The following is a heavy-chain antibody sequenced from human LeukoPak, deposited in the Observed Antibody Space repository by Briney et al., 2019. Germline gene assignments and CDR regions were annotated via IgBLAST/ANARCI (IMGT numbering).Heavy chain of an antibody. CDR2: INQDGSEK. V-gene: IGHV3-7*01. Sequence: GGSLRLSCAASGFTFGTSWMDWVRQAPGKGLEWVANINQDGSEKYYVDSVKGRFTISRDNSKNTLYLQMNSLRAEDTAVYYCAKGRGWEASYYYYYMDVWGKGTTVTISS. J-gene: IGHJ6*03. CDR1: GFTFGTSW. D-gene: IGHD1-26*01. CDR3: AKGRGWEASYYYYYMDV.